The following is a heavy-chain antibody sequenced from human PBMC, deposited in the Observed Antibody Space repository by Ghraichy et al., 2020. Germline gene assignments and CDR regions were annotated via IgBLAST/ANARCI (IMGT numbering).Heavy chain of an antibody. Sequence: GESLNISCEASGFTFSSYNMNWVRQAPGKGLEWVSYISSSSSTIHYADSVRGRFTISRDNAKNSLYLQMNSLRDEDTAVYYCARGADYWRRCDYWGQGTLVTVSS. D-gene: IGHD3-3*01. J-gene: IGHJ4*02. V-gene: IGHV3-48*02. CDR3: ARGADYWRRCDY. CDR2: ISSSSSTI. CDR1: GFTFSSYN.